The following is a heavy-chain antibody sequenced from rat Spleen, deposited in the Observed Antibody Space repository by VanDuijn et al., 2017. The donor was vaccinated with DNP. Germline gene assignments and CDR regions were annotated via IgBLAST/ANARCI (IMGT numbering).Heavy chain of an antibody. D-gene: IGHD1-3*01. J-gene: IGHJ1*01. Sequence: EVQLVESGGDLLQPGRSMKLSCAASGFIFSDYAMAWVRQSPKMGLEWVASISPGGGDTYYRDSVKGRFTVSRDNARSTLFLQMDSLRSEDTATYYCARQTPEFGFNPDWYLDFWGPGTMVTVSS. V-gene: IGHV5S23*01. CDR3: ARQTPEFGFNPDWYLDF. CDR2: ISPGGGDT. CDR1: GFIFSDYA.